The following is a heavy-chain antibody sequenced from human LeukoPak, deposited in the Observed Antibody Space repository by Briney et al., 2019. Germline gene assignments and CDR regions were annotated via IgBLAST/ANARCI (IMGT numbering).Heavy chain of an antibody. CDR1: GGSISSGGYS. V-gene: IGHV4-30-2*01. CDR2: IYHSGST. D-gene: IGHD3-22*01. Sequence: SQTLSLTCAVSGGSISSGGYSWSWIRRPPGKGLEWIGYIYHSGSTYYNPSLKSRVTISVDRSKNQFSLKLSSVTAADTAVYYCARDFYDSSGYPEYWGQGTLVTVSS. J-gene: IGHJ4*02. CDR3: ARDFYDSSGYPEY.